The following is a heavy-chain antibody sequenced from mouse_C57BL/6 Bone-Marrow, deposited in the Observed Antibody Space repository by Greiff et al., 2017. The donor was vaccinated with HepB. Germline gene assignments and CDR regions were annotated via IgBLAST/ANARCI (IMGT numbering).Heavy chain of an antibody. J-gene: IGHJ3*01. CDR3: AIYCYGSSYEFAY. CDR2: FHPYNDDT. V-gene: IGHV1-47*01. Sequence: VQLQESGAELVKPGASVKMSCKASGYTFTTYPIEWMKQNHGKSLEWIGNFHPYNDDTKYNEKFKGKATLTVEKSSSTVYLELSRLTSDDSAVYYCAIYCYGSSYEFAYWGQGTLVTVSA. D-gene: IGHD1-1*01. CDR1: GYTFTTYP.